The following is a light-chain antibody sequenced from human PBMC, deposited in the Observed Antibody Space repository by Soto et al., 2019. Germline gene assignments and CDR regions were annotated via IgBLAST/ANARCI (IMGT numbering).Light chain of an antibody. J-gene: IGLJ1*01. V-gene: IGLV2-11*01. CDR2: DVS. CDR3: CSYAGSYRDV. Sequence: QSVLTQPRSVPGSPGQSVTISCTGTSSDVGGYNYVSWYQQHPGKAPKLMIYDVSKRPSGVPDRFSGSKSGNTASLTISGLQAEDEADYYCCSYAGSYRDVFGTGTKLTVL. CDR1: SSDVGGYNY.